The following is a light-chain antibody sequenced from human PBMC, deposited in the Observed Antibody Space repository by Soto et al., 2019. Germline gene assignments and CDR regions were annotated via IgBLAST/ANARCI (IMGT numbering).Light chain of an antibody. Sequence: DIQMTQSPSTLSASVGDRVTITCRASQSIGSWLAWYQQNPGKAPNLLIYDAFNFETGVPSRFSGGGSGTHFSFTISGLQPDDVATYYCQYSRHLPLFGPGTKVDIK. CDR3: QYSRHLPL. J-gene: IGKJ3*01. CDR1: QSIGSW. CDR2: DAF. V-gene: IGKV1-5*01.